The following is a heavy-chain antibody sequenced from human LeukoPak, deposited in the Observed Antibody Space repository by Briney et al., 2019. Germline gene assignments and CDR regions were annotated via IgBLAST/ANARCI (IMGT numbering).Heavy chain of an antibody. J-gene: IGHJ4*02. CDR3: ASEGHCSGGSCYGGY. CDR1: GGTFSSYA. V-gene: IGHV1-69*04. CDR2: IIPIFGIA. D-gene: IGHD2-15*01. Sequence: ASVTVSCKASGGTFSSYAISWVRQAPGQGLEWMGRIIPIFGIANYAQKFQGRVTITADKSTSTAYMELSSLRSEDTAVYYCASEGHCSGGSCYGGYWGQGTLVTVSS.